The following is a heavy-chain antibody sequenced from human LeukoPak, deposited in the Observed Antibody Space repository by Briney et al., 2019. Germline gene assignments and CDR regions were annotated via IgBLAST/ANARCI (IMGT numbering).Heavy chain of an antibody. D-gene: IGHD5-18*01. CDR2: ISYDGSNK. Sequence: PGGSLRLSCAASGFTFSNYAMHWVRQAPGKGLEWVAVISYDGSNKYYADSVKGRFTISRDNSKNTLYLQMNSLRAEDTAVYYCAKGGQLWPLDYWGQGTLVTVSS. V-gene: IGHV3-30-3*01. CDR3: AKGGQLWPLDY. CDR1: GFTFSNYA. J-gene: IGHJ4*02.